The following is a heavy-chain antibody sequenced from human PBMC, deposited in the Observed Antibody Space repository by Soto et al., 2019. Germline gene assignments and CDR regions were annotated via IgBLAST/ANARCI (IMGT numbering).Heavy chain of an antibody. CDR2: ISTYNGNT. D-gene: IGHD3-10*01. V-gene: IGHV1-18*01. CDR1: GYTFTSYG. CDR3: AREMVRGVGDY. J-gene: IGHJ4*02. Sequence: ASVKVSCKASGYTFTSYGISWVRQAPGQGLEWMGWISTYNGNTKYAQKLQGRVTMTTDTSTSTAYMELRSLRSDDTAVFYCAREMVRGVGDYWGQGTLVTVSS.